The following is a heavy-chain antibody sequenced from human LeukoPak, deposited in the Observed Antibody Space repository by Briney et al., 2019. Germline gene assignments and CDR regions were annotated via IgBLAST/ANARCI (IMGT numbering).Heavy chain of an antibody. J-gene: IGHJ4*02. D-gene: IGHD3-10*01. V-gene: IGHV3-30*04. CDR2: ISYDGSNK. CDR1: GFTFSSYA. Sequence: PGRSLRLSCAASGFTFSSYAMHWVRQAPGKGLEWVAVISYDGSNKYYADSVKGRFTISRDNSKDTLYLQMNSLRAEDTAVYYCARDKADVLLWFGELLGFDYWGQGTLVTVSS. CDR3: ARDKADVLLWFGELLGFDY.